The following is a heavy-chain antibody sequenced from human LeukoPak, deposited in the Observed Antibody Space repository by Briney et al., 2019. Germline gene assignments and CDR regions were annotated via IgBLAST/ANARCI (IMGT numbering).Heavy chain of an antibody. CDR1: GFSFDDYG. CDR2: INWNGGST. V-gene: IGHV3-20*04. J-gene: IGHJ3*02. CDR3: ARDRYGSGDYAFDI. D-gene: IGHD3-10*01. Sequence: GWSLRLSCAASGFSFDDYGMSWVRQAPGKGLEWVSGINWNGGSTGYADSVKGRFTISRDNAKNSLYLQMNSLRDEDTALYYCARDRYGSGDYAFDIWGQGTMVTVSS.